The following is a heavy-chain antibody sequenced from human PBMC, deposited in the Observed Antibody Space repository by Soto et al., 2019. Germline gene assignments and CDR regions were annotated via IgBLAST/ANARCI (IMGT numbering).Heavy chain of an antibody. CDR1: GGSISSYY. CDR2: IYYSGST. V-gene: IGHV4-59*08. Sequence: SETLSLTCTVSGGSISSYYWSWIRQPPGKGLEWIGYIYYSGSTNYNPSLKSRVTISVDTSKNQFSLKLSSVTAADTAVYYCARHVKEMSEWLLYWAFDYWGQGTLVTVSS. J-gene: IGHJ4*02. CDR3: ARHVKEMSEWLLYWAFDY. D-gene: IGHD3-3*01.